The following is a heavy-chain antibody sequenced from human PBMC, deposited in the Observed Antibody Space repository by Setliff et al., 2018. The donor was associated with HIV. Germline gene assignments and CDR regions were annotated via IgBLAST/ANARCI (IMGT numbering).Heavy chain of an antibody. D-gene: IGHD3-22*01. V-gene: IGHV4-59*12. CDR3: ARRMNFYDSGGQLRLSAFGI. Sequence: SETLSLTCTVSGGSISSYYWSWIRQPPGKGLEWIGYIYYSGSTNYNPSLKSRVTMSVDTSKNQFSLNLNSVTAADTAVYYCARRMNFYDSGGQLRLSAFGIWSPGTMGTVSS. J-gene: IGHJ3*02. CDR2: IYYSGST. CDR1: GGSISSYY.